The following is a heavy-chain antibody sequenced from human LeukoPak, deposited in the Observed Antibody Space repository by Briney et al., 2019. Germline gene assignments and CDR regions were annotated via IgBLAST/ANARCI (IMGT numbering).Heavy chain of an antibody. V-gene: IGHV1-2*02. Sequence: ASVRVSCKASGYSFTNYDINWVRQATGQGLEWMGWINPNSGGTNYAQKFQGRVTMTRDTSISTAYMELSRLRSDDTAVYYCARGVLDYYYMDVWGKGTTVTVSS. CDR2: INPNSGGT. CDR1: GYSFTNYD. J-gene: IGHJ6*03. CDR3: ARGVLDYYYMDV.